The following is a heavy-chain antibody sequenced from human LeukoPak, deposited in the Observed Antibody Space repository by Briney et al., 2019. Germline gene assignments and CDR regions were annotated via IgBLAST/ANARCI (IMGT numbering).Heavy chain of an antibody. Sequence: GGSLRLSCATSGLTFRTTWVNWVGQAPGKDLMWVSRMNGEGTTIDYADSVKGRFTVSRDYAKNTLFLQMNNLRTEDTAQYFCATARNFRFEYWGQGSLVIVPA. CDR3: ATARNFRFEY. V-gene: IGHV3-74*01. CDR2: MNGEGTTI. J-gene: IGHJ4*02. CDR1: GLTFRTTW. D-gene: IGHD1-7*01.